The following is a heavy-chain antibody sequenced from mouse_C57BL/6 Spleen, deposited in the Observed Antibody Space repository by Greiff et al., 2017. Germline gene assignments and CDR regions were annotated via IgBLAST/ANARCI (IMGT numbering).Heavy chain of an antibody. CDR1: GFTFSSYA. CDR3: TRDNDSSCFAY. V-gene: IGHV5-9-1*02. J-gene: IGHJ3*01. Sequence: DVLLVESGEGLVKPGGSLKLSCAASGFTFSSYAMCLVRQTPEKRLVWVAYISSGSDYIYYADTVEGRFTISRDNARNTLYLQMSSLKSEDTAMDYCTRDNDSSCFAYWGQGTLVTVSA. CDR2: ISSGSDYI. D-gene: IGHD2-4*01.